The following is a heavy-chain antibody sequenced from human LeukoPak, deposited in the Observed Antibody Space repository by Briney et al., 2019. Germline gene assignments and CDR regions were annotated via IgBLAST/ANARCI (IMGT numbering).Heavy chain of an antibody. J-gene: IGHJ5*02. CDR1: GFKFDDYA. CDR2: ISWNSGNL. D-gene: IGHD2-15*01. CDR3: TRSIVVVSNWFDP. V-gene: IGHV3-9*01. Sequence: GRSLRLSCAASGFKFDDYAMHWVRQAPGKGLEWVSGISWNSGNLAYADSVKGRFTISRDNAKNSLYLQMNSLRAEDAALYYCTRSIVVVSNWFDPWGQGTLVTVSS.